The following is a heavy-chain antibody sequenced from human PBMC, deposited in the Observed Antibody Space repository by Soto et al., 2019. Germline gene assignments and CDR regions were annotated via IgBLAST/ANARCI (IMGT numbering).Heavy chain of an antibody. CDR1: SGSIRSSNW. V-gene: IGHV4-4*02. Sequence: QVQLQESGPGLVKASGTLSLTCAVSSGSIRSSNWWSWVRQSPGKGLEWIGEIFHNGNTYYNPSLNSRVTISVDTSKNQFSLNLRSVTAADTAVYYCARRTLGMDVWGQGTTVPVSS. J-gene: IGHJ6*02. D-gene: IGHD2-8*01. CDR3: ARRTLGMDV. CDR2: IFHNGNT.